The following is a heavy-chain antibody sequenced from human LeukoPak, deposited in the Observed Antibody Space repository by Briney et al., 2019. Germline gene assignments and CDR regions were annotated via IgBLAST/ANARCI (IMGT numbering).Heavy chain of an antibody. J-gene: IGHJ2*01. CDR1: GGSISSGGYS. V-gene: IGHV4-30-2*01. CDR3: ARDYGDIPPDWYYDL. CDR2: IYHSGST. D-gene: IGHD4-17*01. Sequence: PSETLSLTCAVSGGSISSGGYSWRWIRQPPGKGLEWIGYIYHSGSTYYNPSLKSRVTTSVDRSKNQFSLKLSSVTAADTAVYYCARDYGDIPPDWYYDLWGRGTLVTVSS.